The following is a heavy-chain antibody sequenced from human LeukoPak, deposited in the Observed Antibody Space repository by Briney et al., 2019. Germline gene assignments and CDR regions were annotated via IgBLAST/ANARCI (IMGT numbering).Heavy chain of an antibody. V-gene: IGHV3-7*03. CDR1: GFTFSDYW. CDR3: ARGRGELYDYAYYMDV. CDR2: IQQYGSEA. Sequence: GGSLRLSCAASGFTFSDYWMTWVRQAPGKGLEWVANIQQYGSEAYYVDSVRGRFTVSRDNAKSSVYLQMNSLRAEDTALYHCARGRGELYDYAYYMDVWGKGTTVTVSS. D-gene: IGHD3-16*01. J-gene: IGHJ6*03.